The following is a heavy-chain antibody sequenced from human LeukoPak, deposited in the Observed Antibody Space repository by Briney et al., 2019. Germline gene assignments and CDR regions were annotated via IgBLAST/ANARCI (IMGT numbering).Heavy chain of an antibody. CDR2: IYYSGRT. V-gene: IGHV4-39*01. D-gene: IGHD1-26*01. J-gene: IGHJ3*02. CDR3: ARRKATEGGGAFDI. CDR1: GGSIITNGYY. Sequence: SETLSLTCTVSGGSIITNGYYWDWIRQPPGKGLEWIGSIYYSGRTYSNPSLKSRVTTSVDTSKNQFSLKTTSVTAADTAIYFCARRKATEGGGAFDIWGQGTTVTVSS.